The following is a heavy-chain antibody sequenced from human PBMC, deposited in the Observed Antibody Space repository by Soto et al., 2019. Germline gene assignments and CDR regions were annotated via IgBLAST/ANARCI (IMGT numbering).Heavy chain of an antibody. J-gene: IGHJ4*02. CDR3: AKGVRTSSSYYFDS. Sequence: GGSLRLSCAASGFTFSSYAMSWVRQAPGKGLEWVSVIGGSGSSTYYADSVKGRFTVSRDNSKNTLYLHMNTLRAEDTAVYYCAKGVRTSSSYYFDSWGQGTLVTVSS. CDR2: IGGSGSST. V-gene: IGHV3-23*01. CDR1: GFTFSSYA. D-gene: IGHD2-2*01.